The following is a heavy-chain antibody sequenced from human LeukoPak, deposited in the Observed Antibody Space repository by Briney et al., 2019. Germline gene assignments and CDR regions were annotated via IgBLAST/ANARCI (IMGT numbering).Heavy chain of an antibody. J-gene: IGHJ4*02. V-gene: IGHV3-48*03. CDR2: IYSSTTI. CDR1: GFTLSSYE. Sequence: SGGSLRLSCAASGFTLSSYEMNWVRQAPGKGLEWVSYIYSSTTIYYADSVKGRFTISRDNAKNSLYLQMNSLRAEDTAVYYCAREQRLSYWGQGTLVTVSS. CDR3: AREQRLSY.